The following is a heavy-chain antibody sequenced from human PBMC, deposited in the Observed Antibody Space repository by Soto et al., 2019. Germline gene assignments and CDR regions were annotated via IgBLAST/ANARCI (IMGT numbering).Heavy chain of an antibody. D-gene: IGHD3-10*01. J-gene: IGHJ4*02. V-gene: IGHV5-51*01. CDR3: SRQGTSRGSDYAAFDF. CDR1: GYTFIYFW. CDR2: IYPGAYDN. Sequence: GESLKISRQAPGYTFIYFWVAWVRQVPGKGLEWMGVIYPGAYDNRYSPSFEGHVTISADKSTNTAYLQWSSLEAADTAIYYCSRQGTSRGSDYAAFDFWGPGTLVTVSS.